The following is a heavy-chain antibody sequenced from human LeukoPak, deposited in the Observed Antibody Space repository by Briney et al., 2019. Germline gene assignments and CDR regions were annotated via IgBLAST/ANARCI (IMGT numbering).Heavy chain of an antibody. D-gene: IGHD3-9*01. Sequence: GGPLRLSCAASGFTFSSYAMHWVRQAPGKGLEWVAVISYDGSNKYYADSVKGRFTISRDNSKNTLYLQMNSLRAEDMAVYYCARENRILTGRLDYWGQGTLVTVSS. CDR2: ISYDGSNK. V-gene: IGHV3-30-3*01. CDR3: ARENRILTGRLDY. CDR1: GFTFSSYA. J-gene: IGHJ4*02.